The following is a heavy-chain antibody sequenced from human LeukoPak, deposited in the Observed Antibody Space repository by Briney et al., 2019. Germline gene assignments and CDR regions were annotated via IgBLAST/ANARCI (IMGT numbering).Heavy chain of an antibody. D-gene: IGHD1-26*01. CDR3: ARVNFIVGATHAFDI. Sequence: GESLKISCKGSGYRFTSYWIGWVRQMPGKGLEWMGIIYPGDSDTRYSPSFQGQVTISADKSISTAYLQWSSLKASDTAMYYCARVNFIVGATHAFDIWGQGTMVTVSS. V-gene: IGHV5-51*01. J-gene: IGHJ3*02. CDR1: GYRFTSYW. CDR2: IYPGDSDT.